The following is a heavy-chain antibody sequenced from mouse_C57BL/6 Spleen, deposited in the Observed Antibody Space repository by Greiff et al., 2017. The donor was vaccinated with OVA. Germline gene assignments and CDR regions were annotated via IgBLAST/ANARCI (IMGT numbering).Heavy chain of an antibody. CDR3: ARDVQFYYFDY. CDR1: GYAFSSYW. J-gene: IGHJ2*01. Sequence: QVQLQQSGAELVKPGASVKISCKASGYAFSSYWMNWVKQRPGKGLEWIGQIYPGDGDTNYNGKFKGKATLTADKSSSTAYMQLSSLTSEDSAVYFCARDVQFYYFDYWGQGTTLTVSS. V-gene: IGHV1-80*01. CDR2: IYPGDGDT.